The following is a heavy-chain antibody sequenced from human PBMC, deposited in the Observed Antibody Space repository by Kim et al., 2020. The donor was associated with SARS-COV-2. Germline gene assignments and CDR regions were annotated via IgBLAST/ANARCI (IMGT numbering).Heavy chain of an antibody. D-gene: IGHD6-13*01. V-gene: IGHV3-23*01. Sequence: GGSLRLSCAASGFTFSSYAMSWVRQAPGKGLEWVSGISGSGGTTLHADSVKGRFTISRDNSKNTVYLQMNSLRGEDTAVYYCVRTKWGIAAAGTQDFWGQGTLVTVSS. CDR3: VRTKWGIAAAGTQDF. J-gene: IGHJ4*02. CDR2: ISGSGGTT. CDR1: GFTFSSYA.